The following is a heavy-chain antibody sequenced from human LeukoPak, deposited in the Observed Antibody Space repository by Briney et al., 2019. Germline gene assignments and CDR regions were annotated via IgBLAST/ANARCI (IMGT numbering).Heavy chain of an antibody. J-gene: IGHJ6*03. CDR1: GGSISSYY. CDR3: AKRGSGWRYYYYYMDV. Sequence: PSETLSLTCTVSGGSISSYYWSWIRQPAGKGLEWIGYIYYSGSTNYNPSLKSRVTISVDTSKNQFSLKLSSVAAADTAVYYCAKRGSGWRYYYYYMDVWGKGTTVTISS. V-gene: IGHV4-59*12. CDR2: IYYSGST. D-gene: IGHD6-19*01.